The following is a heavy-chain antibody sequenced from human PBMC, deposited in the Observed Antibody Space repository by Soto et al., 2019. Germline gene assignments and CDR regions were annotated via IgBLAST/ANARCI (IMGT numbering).Heavy chain of an antibody. D-gene: IGHD7-27*01. Sequence: QVQLVQSGAEVKKPVSSVKVSCEASGGTFSGHAISWVRQAPGQGPEWMGGLSPLFGTTQHAQNFQDRLTIPADKSTSTAYMELTSLRFEDTAIYYWARGPNWGYRFDSWGQGTVVTVSS. CDR3: ARGPNWGYRFDS. V-gene: IGHV1-69*06. CDR2: LSPLFGTT. J-gene: IGHJ4*02. CDR1: GGTFSGHA.